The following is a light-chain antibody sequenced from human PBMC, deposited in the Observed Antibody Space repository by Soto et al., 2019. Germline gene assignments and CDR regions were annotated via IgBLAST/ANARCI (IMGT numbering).Light chain of an antibody. Sequence: QSALTQPASVSGSPGQSITVSCTGTSSDVGGYNYVSWYQQYPGKAPKLIIYDVTDRPSRVSNRFSGSKSGNTASLTISGLQAEDEADYYCGSYTTSSTLVFGGGTKVTVL. CDR2: DVT. J-gene: IGLJ2*01. CDR1: SSDVGGYNY. V-gene: IGLV2-14*03. CDR3: GSYTTSSTLV.